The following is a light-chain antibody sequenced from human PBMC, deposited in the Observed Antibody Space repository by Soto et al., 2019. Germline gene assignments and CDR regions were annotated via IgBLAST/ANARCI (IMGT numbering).Light chain of an antibody. J-gene: IGKJ1*01. V-gene: IGKV4-1*01. CDR2: WAS. CDR3: QQYYNTPPT. CDR1: QSVLYSSNNKNY. Sequence: DIVMTQSPDCLTVSLGVRATINCKSSQSVLYSSNNKNYLAWYQQKPGQPPKLLIYWASTRESGVPDRFSGSGSGTDFTLTISSLQAEDVAIYYRQQYYNTPPTIGQGTKVEIK.